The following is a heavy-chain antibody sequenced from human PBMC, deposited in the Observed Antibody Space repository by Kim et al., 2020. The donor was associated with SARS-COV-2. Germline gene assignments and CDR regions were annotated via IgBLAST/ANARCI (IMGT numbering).Heavy chain of an antibody. Sequence: SQTLSLTCAISGDSVSSNSVAWNWIRQSPSRGLEWLGRTYYRSKWYNDYAVSVKSRISINPDTSKNQFSLQVNSVTPEDTAVYYCTRGSKASAGSFDYWGQGTLVNVSS. CDR2: TYYRSKWYN. D-gene: IGHD6-13*01. CDR1: GDSVSSNSVA. J-gene: IGHJ4*02. V-gene: IGHV6-1*01. CDR3: TRGSKASAGSFDY.